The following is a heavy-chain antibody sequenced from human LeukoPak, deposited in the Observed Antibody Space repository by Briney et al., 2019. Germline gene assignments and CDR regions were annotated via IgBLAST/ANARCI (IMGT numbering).Heavy chain of an antibody. J-gene: IGHJ4*02. CDR3: ATGRHLAS. CDR2: VDPEDGET. V-gene: IGHV1-69-2*01. D-gene: IGHD3-3*02. Sequence: ASVKVSCKVSGYTFTDYYMHWVQQAPGKGLEWMGLVDPEDGETIYAEKFQGRVTITADTPTDTAYVELSSLRSEDTAVYYCATGRHLASWGQGTLVTVSS. CDR1: GYTFTDYY.